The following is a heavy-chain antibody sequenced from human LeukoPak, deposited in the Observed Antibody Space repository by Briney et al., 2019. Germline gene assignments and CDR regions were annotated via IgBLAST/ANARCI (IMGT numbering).Heavy chain of an antibody. Sequence: ASVKVSCKASGYTFTGYYMHWVRQAPGQGLEWMGWINPSSGGTNYAQKFQGRVTMTRDTSISTAYMELSRLRSDDTAVYYCARDPSIAAALTGYYFDYWGQGTLVTVSS. D-gene: IGHD6-13*01. CDR2: INPSSGGT. CDR1: GYTFTGYY. CDR3: ARDPSIAAALTGYYFDY. V-gene: IGHV1-2*02. J-gene: IGHJ4*02.